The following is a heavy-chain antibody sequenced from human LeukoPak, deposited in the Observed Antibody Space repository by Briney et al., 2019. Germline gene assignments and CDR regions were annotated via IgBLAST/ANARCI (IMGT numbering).Heavy chain of an antibody. Sequence: SETLSLTCAVYGGSFSGYYWSWIRQPPGKGLEWIGEINHSGSTNYNPSLKSRVTISVDTSKNQFSLKLSSVTAADTAVYYCATGYGDFRVEGRYFYSWGQGTLVTVSS. J-gene: IGHJ4*02. CDR2: INHSGST. V-gene: IGHV4-34*01. CDR1: GGSFSGYY. CDR3: ATGYGDFRVEGRYFYS. D-gene: IGHD4-17*01.